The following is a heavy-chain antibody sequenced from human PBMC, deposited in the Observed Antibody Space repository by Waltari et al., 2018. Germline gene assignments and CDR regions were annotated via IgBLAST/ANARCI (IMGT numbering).Heavy chain of an antibody. Sequence: QVQLVQSGAEVKKPGASVKVSCKASGYTFTSYDINWVRQATGQGLEWMGWMNPNSGNTGYAQKFQGRVTMTRNTSISTAYMELSSLRSEDTAVYYCARGHYGSGSYLFLSAFDIWGQGTMVTVSS. J-gene: IGHJ3*02. CDR1: GYTFTSYD. CDR2: MNPNSGNT. D-gene: IGHD3-10*01. CDR3: ARGHYGSGSYLFLSAFDI. V-gene: IGHV1-8*01.